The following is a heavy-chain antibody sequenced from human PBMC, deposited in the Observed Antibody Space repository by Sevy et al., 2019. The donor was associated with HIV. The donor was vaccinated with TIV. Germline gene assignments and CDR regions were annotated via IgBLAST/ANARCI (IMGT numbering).Heavy chain of an antibody. CDR3: AIRDEMATTDDYFDY. J-gene: IGHJ4*02. CDR2: IIPIFGTA. V-gene: IGHV1-69*13. CDR1: GGTFSSYA. D-gene: IGHD5-12*01. Sequence: ASVKVSCKASGGTFSSYAISWVRQAPGQGLEWMGGIIPIFGTANYAQKFQGRVTITADESTSTAYMELSSLRSEDTAVYYCAIRDEMATTDDYFDYWGQGTLVTVSS.